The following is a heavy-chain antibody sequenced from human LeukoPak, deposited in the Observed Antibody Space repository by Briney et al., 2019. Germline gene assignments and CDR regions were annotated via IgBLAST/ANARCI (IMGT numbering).Heavy chain of an antibody. V-gene: IGHV4-39*01. D-gene: IGHD6-19*01. CDR1: SGSISSSSYY. Sequence: SETLSLTCTVSSGSISSSSYYWGWIRQPPGKGLEWIGSSYYSGSTYYNPALKTRVTISVDTSTNQFSLKLSSVTAADTAVYYCASRKDSSGWYRGADAFDIWGQGRMVTVSS. CDR3: ASRKDSSGWYRGADAFDI. J-gene: IGHJ3*02. CDR2: SYYSGST.